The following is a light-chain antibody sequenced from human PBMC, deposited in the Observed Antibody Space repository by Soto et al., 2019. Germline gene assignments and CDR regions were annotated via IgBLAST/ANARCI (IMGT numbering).Light chain of an antibody. V-gene: IGLV2-14*01. J-gene: IGLJ1*01. CDR1: VNYIGAYDY. Sequence: QSVLTHPTSVSGSPGQSIAIPFTGNVNYIGAYDYVSWYQQHPGKAPRLLIHVVRNRPQGISSRFSGFKSGLTASLTISGLQAEDEADYYCSSFTTSRLYVFAPWTKVPVL. CDR2: VVR. CDR3: SSFTTSRLYV.